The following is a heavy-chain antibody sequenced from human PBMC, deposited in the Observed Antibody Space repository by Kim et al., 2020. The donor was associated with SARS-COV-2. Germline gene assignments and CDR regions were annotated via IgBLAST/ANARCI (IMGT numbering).Heavy chain of an antibody. Sequence: SVKVSCKASGGVFRSLLISWVRQAPGQGLEWMGGVVPLIGMRKYAQKLQGRVTVSADESIATAYLEVAGLTSEDTAVYYCAARCLTLADDWGQGTLVTV. CDR2: VVPLIGMR. CDR1: GGVFRSLL. J-gene: IGHJ4*02. D-gene: IGHD2-2*01. V-gene: IGHV1-69*10. CDR3: AARCLTLADD.